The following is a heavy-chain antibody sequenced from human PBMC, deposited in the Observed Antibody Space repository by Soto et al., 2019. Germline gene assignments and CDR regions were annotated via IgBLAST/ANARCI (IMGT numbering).Heavy chain of an antibody. Sequence: GGSLRLSCAASGYTFSAYRMSWVRQAPGKGLEWVANIQLGGTKIEYADSVKGRFTISRDNAKNSLFLQMNSLRPEDTALYYCAKDMKWGGMTTIHYFDSWGQGTQVTVSS. J-gene: IGHJ4*02. CDR3: AKDMKWGGMTTIHYFDS. CDR1: GYTFSAYR. D-gene: IGHD4-17*01. V-gene: IGHV3-7*03. CDR2: IQLGGTKI.